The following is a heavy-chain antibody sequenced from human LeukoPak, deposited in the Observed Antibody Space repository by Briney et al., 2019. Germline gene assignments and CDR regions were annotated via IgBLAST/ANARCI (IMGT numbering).Heavy chain of an antibody. D-gene: IGHD3-9*01. V-gene: IGHV4-31*03. CDR1: GGSISSGGYY. CDR2: IYYSGST. J-gene: IGHJ6*04. CDR3: ARGLTDNYYYYGMDV. Sequence: PSETLSLTCTVSGGSISSGGYYWSWIRQHPGTGLEWIGYIYYSGSTYYNPSLKSRVTISVDTSKNQFSLKLSSVTAADTAVYYCARGLTDNYYYYGMDVWGKGTTVTVSS.